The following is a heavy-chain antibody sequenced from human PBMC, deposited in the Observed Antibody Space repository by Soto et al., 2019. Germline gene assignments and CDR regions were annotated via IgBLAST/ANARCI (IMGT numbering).Heavy chain of an antibody. J-gene: IGHJ5*02. CDR1: GGSISSYY. CDR3: ARDGRDSSGLCWCDP. V-gene: IGHV4-59*01. CDR2: IYYCGST. D-gene: IGHD3-22*01. Sequence: QVQLQESGPGLVKPSETLSLTCTVSGGSISSYYWSWIRQPPGKGLEWIGYIYYCGSTNYNPSLKRRVTISVDPSKNQFALKLSSVPAADTAVYDCARDGRDSSGLCWCDPWGQGTLVTVSS.